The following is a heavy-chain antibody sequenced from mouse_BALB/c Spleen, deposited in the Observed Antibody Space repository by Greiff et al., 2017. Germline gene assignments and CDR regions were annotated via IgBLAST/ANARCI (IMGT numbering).Heavy chain of an antibody. J-gene: IGHJ3*01. D-gene: IGHD1-1*01. CDR2: INPSTGYT. V-gene: IGHV1-7*01. CDR3: ARDYYGSSYLAWFAY. Sequence: QVQLKESGAELAKPGASVKMSCKASGYTFTSYWMHWVKQRPGQGLEWIGYINPSTGYTEYNQKFKDKATLTADKSSSTAYMQLSSLTSEDSAVYYCARDYYGSSYLAWFAYWGQGTLVTVSA. CDR1: GYTFTSYW.